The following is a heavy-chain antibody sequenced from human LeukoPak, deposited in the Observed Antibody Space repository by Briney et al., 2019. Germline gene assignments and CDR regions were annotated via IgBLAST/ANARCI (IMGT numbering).Heavy chain of an antibody. J-gene: IGHJ4*02. Sequence: GGSLRLSCAASGFTFSSYSMNWVRQAPGKGLEWVSYISSSSSTIYYADSVKGRFTISRDNAKNSLYLQMNSLRAEDTAVYYCARDAPVGATTFDYWGQGTLVTVSS. D-gene: IGHD1-26*01. CDR1: GFTFSSYS. V-gene: IGHV3-48*04. CDR2: ISSSSSTI. CDR3: ARDAPVGATTFDY.